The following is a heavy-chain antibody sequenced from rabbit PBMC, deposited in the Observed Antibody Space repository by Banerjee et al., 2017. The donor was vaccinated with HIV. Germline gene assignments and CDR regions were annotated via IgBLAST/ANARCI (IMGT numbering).Heavy chain of an antibody. CDR3: ARDLAGVIGWNFNL. CDR2: IYTGSSGST. CDR1: GFSFSSYYY. D-gene: IGHD4-1*01. Sequence: QEQLEESGGDLVKPEGSLTLTCTASGFSFSSYYYMCWVRQAPGKGLEWIACIYTGSSGSTVYASWAKGRFTISRTSSTTVALQMTSLTAADTATYFCARDLAGVIGWNFNLWGPGTLVTVS. V-gene: IGHV1S45*01. J-gene: IGHJ4*01.